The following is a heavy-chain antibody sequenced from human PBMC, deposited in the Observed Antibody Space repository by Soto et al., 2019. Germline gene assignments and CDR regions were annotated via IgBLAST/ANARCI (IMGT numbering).Heavy chain of an antibody. D-gene: IGHD3-3*01. Sequence: ATVSISCKASGHTITNHILHWVRQAPGQRLEGVGTTDPTGVIRGYAQRFQGRVTMTRDTSTSTVYMELSSLTSDDTAVYYCARDQSWRNLFWWFAPWGQETLVTVSS. CDR3: ARDQSWRNLFWWFAP. V-gene: IGHV1-46*01. CDR1: GHTITNHI. CDR2: TDPTGVIR. J-gene: IGHJ5*02.